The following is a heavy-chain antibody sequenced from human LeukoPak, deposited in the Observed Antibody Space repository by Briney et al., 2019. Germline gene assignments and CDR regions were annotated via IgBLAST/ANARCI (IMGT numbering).Heavy chain of an antibody. CDR3: ARAGYCSSTSCLDAFDI. CDR2: IYQSGST. J-gene: IGHJ3*02. Sequence: SETLSLTCAVSGGSISSGGYSWSWIRQPPGRGLEWIVYIYQSGSTYYNPSLKSRVTISVDRSKNQFSLKLSSVTAADTAVYYCARAGYCSSTSCLDAFDIWGQGTMVTVSS. D-gene: IGHD2-2*01. V-gene: IGHV4-30-2*01. CDR1: GGSISSGGYS.